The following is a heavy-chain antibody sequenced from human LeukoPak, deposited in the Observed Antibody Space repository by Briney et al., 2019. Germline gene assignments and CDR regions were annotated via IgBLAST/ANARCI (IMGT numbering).Heavy chain of an antibody. D-gene: IGHD6-13*01. Sequence: PGGSLRLSCAASGFTFSSYSMNWVRQAPGKGLEWVSSIGSSSSYIYYADSVKGRFTISRDNTKNSLYLQMNSLRAEDTAVYYCVRFPGIAAAGTENWFDPWGQGTLVTVSS. J-gene: IGHJ5*02. CDR3: VRFPGIAAAGTENWFDP. CDR2: IGSSSSYI. V-gene: IGHV3-21*01. CDR1: GFTFSSYS.